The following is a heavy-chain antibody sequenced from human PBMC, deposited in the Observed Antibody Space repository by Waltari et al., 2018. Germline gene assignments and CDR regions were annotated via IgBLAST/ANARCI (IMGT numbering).Heavy chain of an antibody. Sequence: QLQLQESGPGLVKPSATLSLTCTVSGGSISSSSYYWGWIRQPPGKGLEWIGSIYYSGSTYYNPSLKSRVTISVDTSKNQFPLKLSSVTAADTAVYYCASQNIVVVPALLVGAFDIWGQGTMVTVSS. CDR1: GGSISSSSYY. V-gene: IGHV4-39*01. D-gene: IGHD2-2*01. CDR2: IYYSGST. J-gene: IGHJ3*02. CDR3: ASQNIVVVPALLVGAFDI.